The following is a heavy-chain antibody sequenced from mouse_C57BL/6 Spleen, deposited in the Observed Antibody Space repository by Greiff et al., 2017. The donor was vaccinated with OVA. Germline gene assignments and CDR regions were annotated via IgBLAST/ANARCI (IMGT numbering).Heavy chain of an antibody. V-gene: IGHV5-4*01. CDR1: GFTFSSYA. CDR3: ARDGDDYEGFAY. D-gene: IGHD2-4*01. J-gene: IGHJ3*01. CDR2: ISDGGSYT. Sequence: EVKLMESGGGLVKPGGSLKLSCAASGFTFSSYAMSWVRQTPEKRLEWVATISDGGSYTYYPDNVKGRFTISRDNAKNNLYLQMSHLKSEDTAMYYCARDGDDYEGFAYWGQGTLVTVSA.